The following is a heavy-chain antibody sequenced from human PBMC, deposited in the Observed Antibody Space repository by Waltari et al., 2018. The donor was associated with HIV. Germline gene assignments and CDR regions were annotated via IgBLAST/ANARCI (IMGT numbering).Heavy chain of an antibody. Sequence: QVQLVQSGTEVKKPGASVRVSCKARGHTSTSHVSTWVRQATGQGLEWTGWMNPNSGNTGYAQKFQGRVTMTRNTSISTAFMEVSSLRSEDTAVYYCARVYYDSSGYYGAAGYWGQGTLVTVSS. CDR1: GHTSTSHV. V-gene: IGHV1-8*01. D-gene: IGHD3-22*01. CDR3: ARVYYDSSGYYGAAGY. CDR2: MNPNSGNT. J-gene: IGHJ4*02.